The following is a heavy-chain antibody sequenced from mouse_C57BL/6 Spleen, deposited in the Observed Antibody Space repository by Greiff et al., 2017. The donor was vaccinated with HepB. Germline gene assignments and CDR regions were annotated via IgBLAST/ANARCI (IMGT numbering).Heavy chain of an antibody. CDR3: ARGVAKGFFDY. D-gene: IGHD1-1*02. V-gene: IGHV1-82*01. J-gene: IGHJ2*01. CDR2: IYPGDGDT. CDR1: GYAFSSSW. Sequence: VPLQQSGPELVKPGASVKISCKASGYAFSSSWMNWVKQRPGKGLEWIGRIYPGDGDTNYNGKFKGKATLTADKSSSTAYMQLSSLTSEDSAVYFCARGVAKGFFDYWGQGTTLTVSS.